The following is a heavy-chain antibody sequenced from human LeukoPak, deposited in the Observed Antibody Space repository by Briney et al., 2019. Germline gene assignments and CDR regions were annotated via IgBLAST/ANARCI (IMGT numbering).Heavy chain of an antibody. D-gene: IGHD3-10*01. J-gene: IGHJ4*02. CDR1: GGSISSYY. V-gene: IGHV4-39*01. Sequence: SETLSLTCTVSGGSISSYYWGWIRQPPGKGLEWIGSIYYSGSTYYNPSLKSRVTISVDTSKNQFSLKLSSVTAADTAVYYCARRGRGGYYFDYWGQGTLVTVSS. CDR2: IYYSGST. CDR3: ARRGRGGYYFDY.